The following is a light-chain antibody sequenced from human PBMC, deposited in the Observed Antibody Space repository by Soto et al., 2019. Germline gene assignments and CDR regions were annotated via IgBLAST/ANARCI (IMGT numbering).Light chain of an antibody. CDR1: QSISSY. J-gene: IGKJ5*01. CDR2: AAS. Sequence: DIQMTQSPSSLSASVGDRVTITCRASQSISSYLNWYQQKPGKAPKLLIYAASSLQSGVPSRFSCSGSGTDFTLSISSLQPEDFETYYCQQSDSTPGTFGQGTRLEIK. V-gene: IGKV1-39*01. CDR3: QQSDSTPGT.